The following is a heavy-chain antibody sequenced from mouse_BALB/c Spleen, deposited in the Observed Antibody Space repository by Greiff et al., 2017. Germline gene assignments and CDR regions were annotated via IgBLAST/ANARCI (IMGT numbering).Heavy chain of an antibody. V-gene: IGHV3-6*02. CDR2: ISYDGSN. CDR3: ASAYYGNYGY. J-gene: IGHJ2*01. CDR1: GYSITSGYY. D-gene: IGHD2-10*01. Sequence: DVQLQESGPGLVKPSQSLSLTCSVTGYSITSGYYWNWIRQFPGNKLEWMGYISYDGSNNYNPSLKNRISITRDTSKNQFFLKLNSVTTEDTATYYCASAYYGNYGYWGQGTTLTVSS.